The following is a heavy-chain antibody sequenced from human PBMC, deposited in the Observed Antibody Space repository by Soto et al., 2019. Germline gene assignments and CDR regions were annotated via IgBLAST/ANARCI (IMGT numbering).Heavy chain of an antibody. CDR1: GLTFKNYG. D-gene: IGHD2-15*01. CDR2: ISSTSNAI. CDR3: ARDEMSGGNIVF. J-gene: IGHJ4*02. V-gene: IGHV3-48*02. Sequence: EVQLVESGGGLVQPGGSLRLSCAASGLTFKNYGMNWVRQAPGKGLEWVAYISSTSNAIHYTDSVRGRFTISRDNAKNSLYLRMNSLRDEDTAVYYCARDEMSGGNIVFWGQGSQVAVSS.